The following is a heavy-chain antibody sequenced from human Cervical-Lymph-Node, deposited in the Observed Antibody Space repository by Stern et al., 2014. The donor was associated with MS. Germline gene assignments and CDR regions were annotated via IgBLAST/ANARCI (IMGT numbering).Heavy chain of an antibody. CDR3: AHVTTSTALDY. CDR2: LYWDDAK. D-gene: IGHD1-1*01. CDR1: GFSLSTSGVG. J-gene: IGHJ4*02. Sequence: ESGPTLVKPTQTLTLTCTFSGFSLSTSGVGVGWIRQPPGKALEWLALLYWDDAKRYNPSLESRLTITQDPSKKIVFLTMTNMDPVDTATYYCAHVTTSTALDYWGQGTLVTVSS. V-gene: IGHV2-5*02.